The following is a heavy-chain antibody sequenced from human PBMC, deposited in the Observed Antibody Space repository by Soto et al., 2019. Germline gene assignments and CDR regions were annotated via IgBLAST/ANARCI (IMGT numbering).Heavy chain of an antibody. J-gene: IGHJ5*02. CDR3: TTTLFGP. D-gene: IGHD3-3*01. V-gene: IGHV3-15*07. CDR1: GFTFSNAW. CDR2: IKSKTDGGTT. Sequence: PGGSLRLSCAASGFTFSNAWMNWVRQSPGKGLEWVGHIKSKTDGGTTDYAAPVKGRFTISRDDSKNTLYLQMNSLKTEDTALYYCTTTLFGPWGQGTLVTVSS.